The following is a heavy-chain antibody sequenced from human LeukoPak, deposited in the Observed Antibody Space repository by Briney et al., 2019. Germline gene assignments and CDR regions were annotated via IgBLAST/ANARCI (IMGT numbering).Heavy chain of an antibody. CDR1: GFTVSSNH. Sequence: GGSLRLSCAASGFTVSSNHNHMSWVRQAPGKGLEWVSVIYSGGTIFYADSVKGRFTISRDNSKNTVYLEMNSLRAEDTAVYYCAKEDGVRGAASLYYYGMDVWGQGTTVTVSS. V-gene: IGHV3-66*01. CDR3: AKEDGVRGAASLYYYGMDV. J-gene: IGHJ6*02. D-gene: IGHD3-10*01. CDR2: IYSGGTI.